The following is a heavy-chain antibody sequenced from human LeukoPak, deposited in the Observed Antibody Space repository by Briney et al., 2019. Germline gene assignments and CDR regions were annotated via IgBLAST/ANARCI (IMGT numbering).Heavy chain of an antibody. D-gene: IGHD6-19*01. CDR3: ASTPLREAVAGSFDY. J-gene: IGHJ4*02. CDR1: GGSISSYS. V-gene: IGHV4-59*01. Sequence: SETLSLTCTVSGGSISSYSWTWIRQPPGKGLEWIGYIYYSGSTNYNPSLKSRVTISVATSKSQFSLKLSSVTAADTAVYYCASTPLREAVAGSFDYWGQGTLVTVSS. CDR2: IYYSGST.